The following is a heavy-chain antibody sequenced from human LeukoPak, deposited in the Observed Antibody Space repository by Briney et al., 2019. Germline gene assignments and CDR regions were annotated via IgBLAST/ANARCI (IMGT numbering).Heavy chain of an antibody. V-gene: IGHV3-66*01. CDR2: IYSGGST. J-gene: IGHJ4*02. CDR3: ARVGTMVRGVLDY. Sequence: GGSLRLSCAASGFTVSSNYMSWVRQAPGKGLEWVSVIYSGGSTYYADSVKGGFTISRDNSKNTLYLQMNSLRAEDTAVYYCARVGTMVRGVLDYWGQGTLVTVSS. D-gene: IGHD3-10*01. CDR1: GFTVSSNY.